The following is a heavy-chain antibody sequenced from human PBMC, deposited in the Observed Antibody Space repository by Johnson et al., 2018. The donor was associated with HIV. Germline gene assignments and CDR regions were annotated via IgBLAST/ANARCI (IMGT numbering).Heavy chain of an antibody. Sequence: VQLVESGGGLVQPGGSLRLSCTASGFTFSSNWMNWVRQAPGKGLEWVANIKEDGSNTYYADSVKGRFTISRDNAKNSQYLHMNSLRGEDTAVYYCAKDHWASSWTNDAFDFWGQGTMVTVSS. CDR3: AKDHWASSWTNDAFDF. CDR1: GFTFSSNW. CDR2: IKEDGSNT. J-gene: IGHJ3*01. V-gene: IGHV3-7*01. D-gene: IGHD6-13*01.